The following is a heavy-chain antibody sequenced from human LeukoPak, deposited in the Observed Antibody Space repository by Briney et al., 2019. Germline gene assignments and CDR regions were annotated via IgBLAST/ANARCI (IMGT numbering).Heavy chain of an antibody. J-gene: IGHJ4*02. V-gene: IGHV4-31*03. CDR1: GGSISSGGYY. CDR3: ASHYDTTGHDYFDY. Sequence: PSETLSLTCTVSGGSISSGGYYWSWIRQPPGKGLEWIGYIYYSGSTSYNPSLKSRVTISADTSKNHFSLKLSSVTAADTAVYYCASHYDTTGHDYFDYWGQGTLVTVSS. D-gene: IGHD3-22*01. CDR2: IYYSGST.